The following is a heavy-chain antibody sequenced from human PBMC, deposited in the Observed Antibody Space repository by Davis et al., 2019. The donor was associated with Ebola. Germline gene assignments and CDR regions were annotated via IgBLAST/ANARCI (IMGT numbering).Heavy chain of an antibody. CDR3: ARVNYDFWSGYLSFDY. Sequence: PGGSLRLSCAASGFTFSSYWMSWVRQAPGKGLEWVANIKQDGSEKYYVDSVKGRFTISRDNAKNSLYLQMNSLRAEDTAVYYCARVNYDFWSGYLSFDYWGQGTLVTVSS. D-gene: IGHD3-3*01. V-gene: IGHV3-7*01. CDR1: GFTFSSYW. J-gene: IGHJ4*02. CDR2: IKQDGSEK.